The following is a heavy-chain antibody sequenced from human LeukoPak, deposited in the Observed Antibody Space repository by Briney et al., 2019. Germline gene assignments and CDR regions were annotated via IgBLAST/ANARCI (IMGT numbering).Heavy chain of an antibody. D-gene: IGHD2-2*01. Sequence: SETLSLTCTVSGGSISSGGYYWSWIRQPPGKGLEWIGEINDSGSTNYNPSLRSRVTMSVDTSKNQFSLNLSSVTAADTAVYYCARQPLNCTSTNCYAFDIWGQGTMVTVSS. CDR3: ARQPLNCTSTNCYAFDI. J-gene: IGHJ3*02. CDR1: GGSISSGGYY. CDR2: INDSGST. V-gene: IGHV4-39*01.